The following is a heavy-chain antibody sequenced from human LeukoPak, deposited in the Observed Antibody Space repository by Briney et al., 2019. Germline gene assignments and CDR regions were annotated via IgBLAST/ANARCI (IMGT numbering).Heavy chain of an antibody. CDR3: ARVFIPENDYGDYRKFDY. V-gene: IGHV4-34*01. J-gene: IGHJ4*02. D-gene: IGHD4-17*01. Sequence: SETLSLTCAVYGGSFSGYYWSWIRQPPGKGLEWIGEINHSGSTNYNPSLKSRVTISVDTSKNQFSLKLSSVTAPDTAVYYCARVFIPENDYGDYRKFDYWGQGTLVTVSS. CDR1: GGSFSGYY. CDR2: INHSGST.